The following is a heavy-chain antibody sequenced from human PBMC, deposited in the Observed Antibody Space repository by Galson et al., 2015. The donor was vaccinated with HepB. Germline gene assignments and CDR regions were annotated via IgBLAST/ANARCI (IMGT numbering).Heavy chain of an antibody. D-gene: IGHD6-13*01. CDR3: AKDMFKPAAGNLFDR. V-gene: IGHV3-9*01. Sequence: SLRLSCAASGFTFDDYAMHWVRQAPGKGLEWVSGISWDSGSIGYADSVKGRFTISRDNAKNSLYLRMSSLRAEDTAFYYCAKDMFKPAAGNLFDRWGQGTLVTVSS. CDR1: GFTFDDYA. CDR2: ISWDSGSI. J-gene: IGHJ4*02.